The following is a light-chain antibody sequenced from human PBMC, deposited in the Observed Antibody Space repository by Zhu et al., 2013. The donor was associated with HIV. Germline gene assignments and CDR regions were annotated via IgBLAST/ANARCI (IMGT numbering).Light chain of an antibody. J-gene: IGKJ5*01. CDR2: GAS. V-gene: IGKV3-20*01. CDR1: QTVSSNY. CDR3: QQYGGSPIT. Sequence: EIVLTQSPGTLSLSPGQRATLSCRASQTVSSNYLAWYQQKPGQAPRLLIYGASTRATGIPDRFSGSGSGTDFTLTISRLEPADFAVYYCQQYGGSPITFGQGTRLEIK.